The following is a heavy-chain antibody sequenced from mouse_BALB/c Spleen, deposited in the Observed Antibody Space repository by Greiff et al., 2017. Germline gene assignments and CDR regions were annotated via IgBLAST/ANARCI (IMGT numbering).Heavy chain of an antibody. CDR3: AITTVGATNWDAMDY. Sequence: QVQLKESGPELVRPGVSVKISCKGSGYTFTDYAMHWVKQSHAKSLEWIGVISTYYGNTNYNQKFKGKATMTVDKSSSTAYMELARLTSEDSAIYYCAITTVGATNWDAMDYWGQGTSVTVSS. J-gene: IGHJ4*01. CDR2: ISTYYGNT. V-gene: IGHV1-67*01. CDR1: GYTFTDYA. D-gene: IGHD1-1*01.